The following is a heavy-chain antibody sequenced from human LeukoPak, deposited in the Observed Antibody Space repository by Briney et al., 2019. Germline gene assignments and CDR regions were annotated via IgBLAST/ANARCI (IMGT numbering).Heavy chain of an antibody. J-gene: IGHJ5*02. V-gene: IGHV1-46*01. CDR1: GYTFTSYY. CDR2: INPSGGST. Sequence: VASVKVSCKASGYTFTSYYMHWVRQAPGQGLEWMGIINPSGGSTSHAQKFQGRVTMTRDMSTSTVYMELSSLRSEDTAVYYCARESRYYGSGTSIWFDPWGQGTLVTVSS. CDR3: ARESRYYGSGTSIWFDP. D-gene: IGHD3-10*01.